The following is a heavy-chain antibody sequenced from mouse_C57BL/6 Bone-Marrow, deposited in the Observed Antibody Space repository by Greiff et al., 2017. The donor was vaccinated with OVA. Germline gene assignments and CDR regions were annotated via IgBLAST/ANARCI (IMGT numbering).Heavy chain of an antibody. V-gene: IGHV1-64*01. D-gene: IGHD1-1*01. CDR2: IHPNSGST. J-gene: IGHJ2*01. CDR3: ARKGYYGSSYFDC. Sequence: VQLQQPGAELVKPGASVKLSCKASGYTFTSYWMHWVKQRPGQGLEWIGMIHPNSGSTNYNEKFKSKATLTVDKSSSTAYMQLSSLTTEDSAVYDCARKGYYGSSYFDCGCQGTALTVTS. CDR1: GYTFTSYW.